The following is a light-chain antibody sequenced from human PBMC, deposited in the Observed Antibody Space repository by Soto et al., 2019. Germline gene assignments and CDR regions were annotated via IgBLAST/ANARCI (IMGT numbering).Light chain of an antibody. J-gene: IGKJ1*01. CDR3: QQNNNWPPVT. Sequence: EIVMTQSPATLSVSPGERATLSCRASQSVSSNLACYQQKPGQAPRLLIYGASTRATGIPARFSGSGSGTEFTLTISSLQSEDFAVYYCQQNNNWPPVTFGQGTQVEIK. CDR1: QSVSSN. V-gene: IGKV3-15*01. CDR2: GAS.